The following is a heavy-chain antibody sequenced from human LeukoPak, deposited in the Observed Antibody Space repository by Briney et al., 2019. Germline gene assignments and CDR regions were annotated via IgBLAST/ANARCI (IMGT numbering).Heavy chain of an antibody. D-gene: IGHD3-9*01. CDR2: IKQDGSEK. V-gene: IGHV3-7*01. CDR3: ARDRRYFDWLFGDYMDV. CDR1: GFTFSSYW. Sequence: PGGSLRLSCAASGFTFSSYWMSWVRQAPGKGLEWVANIKQDGSEKYYVDSVKGRFTISRDNAKNSLYLQMNSLRAEDTAVYYCARDRRYFDWLFGDYMDVWGKGTTATVSS. J-gene: IGHJ6*03.